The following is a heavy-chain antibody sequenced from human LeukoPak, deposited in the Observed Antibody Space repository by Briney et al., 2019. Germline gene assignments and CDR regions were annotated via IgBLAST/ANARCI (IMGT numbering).Heavy chain of an antibody. Sequence: SETLSLTCTVSGGSISSSIYYWGWIRQPPGKGLEWIGSIYYSGSTYYNPSLKSRVTISVDTSKNQFSLKLSSVTAADTAVYYCARHYYYDSSGKFDYWGQGTLVTVSS. D-gene: IGHD3-22*01. CDR1: GGSISSSIYY. J-gene: IGHJ4*02. CDR3: ARHYYYDSSGKFDY. CDR2: IYYSGST. V-gene: IGHV4-39*01.